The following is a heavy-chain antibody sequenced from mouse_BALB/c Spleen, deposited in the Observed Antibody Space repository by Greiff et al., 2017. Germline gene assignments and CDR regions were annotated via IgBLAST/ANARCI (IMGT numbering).Heavy chain of an antibody. CDR3: ARSYDGYYRYFDV. J-gene: IGHJ1*01. CDR2: ISYSGST. CDR1: GDSITSGY. V-gene: IGHV3-8*02. Sequence: EVKLVESGPSLVKPSQTLSLTCSVTGDSITSGYWNWIRKFPGNKLEYMGYISYSGSTYYNPSLKSRISITRDTSKNQYYLQLNSVTTEDTATYYCARSYDGYYRYFDVWGAGTTVTVSS. D-gene: IGHD2-3*01.